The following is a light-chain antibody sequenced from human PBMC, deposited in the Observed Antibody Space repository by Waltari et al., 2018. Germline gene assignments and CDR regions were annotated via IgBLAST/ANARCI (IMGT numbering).Light chain of an antibody. CDR3: NSHTTVSSLV. CDR1: SSDIGAYNS. V-gene: IGLV2-14*03. J-gene: IGLJ1*01. CDR2: DVT. Sequence: QSALTQPASVSGSPGQSITISCTGTSSDIGAYNSVPWYQQHPGKAPKLLIYDVTYRPSGVSSRFSGSKSGNTASLTISGLQAEDEADYYCNSHTTVSSLVFGTGTKVTVL.